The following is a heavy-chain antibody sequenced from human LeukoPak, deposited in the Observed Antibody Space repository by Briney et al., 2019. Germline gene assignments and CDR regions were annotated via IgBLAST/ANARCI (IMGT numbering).Heavy chain of an antibody. D-gene: IGHD6-6*01. CDR3: ARGRRGSSLALSWFDP. Sequence: GSLRLSCAASGFTFSSYGMHWVRQAPGKGLEWVAVIWYDGGNKYYADSVKGRFTISRDNSKNTLYLQMNSLRAEDTAVYYCARGRRGSSLALSWFDPWGQGTLVTVSS. J-gene: IGHJ5*02. CDR1: GFTFSSYG. CDR2: IWYDGGNK. V-gene: IGHV3-33*01.